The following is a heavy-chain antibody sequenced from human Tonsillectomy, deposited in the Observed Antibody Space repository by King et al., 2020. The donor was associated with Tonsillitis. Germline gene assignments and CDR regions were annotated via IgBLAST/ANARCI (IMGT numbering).Heavy chain of an antibody. V-gene: IGHV1-18*04. J-gene: IGHJ4*02. D-gene: IGHD3-16*02. Sequence: VQLVESGAEVKKPGASVTVSCTASGYTFTSYGISWVRQAPGQGLEWMGRINSYNGNTYYAQKLQGRVTMTTDTSTSTAYMELRSLRSDDAAVYYCARVDVWGSYRDFDYWGQGTLVTVSS. CDR2: INSYNGNT. CDR3: ARVDVWGSYRDFDY. CDR1: GYTFTSYG.